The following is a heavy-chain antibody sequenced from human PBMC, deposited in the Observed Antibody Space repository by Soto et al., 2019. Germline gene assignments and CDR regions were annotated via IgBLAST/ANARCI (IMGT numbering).Heavy chain of an antibody. CDR3: ARDPGGSHTLFDP. D-gene: IGHD1-26*01. Sequence: QVQLQESGPGLVKPSQTLSLTCTVSGGSISSGGYYWSWIRQHPGKGLEWIGYIYYSGSTYYNPSLSSLFTIAVDTSKNQFSLNLSSVTAPDPPVNYCARDPGGSHTLFDPWGQGTLVTVSS. J-gene: IGHJ5*02. CDR2: IYYSGST. CDR1: GGSISSGGYY. V-gene: IGHV4-31*01.